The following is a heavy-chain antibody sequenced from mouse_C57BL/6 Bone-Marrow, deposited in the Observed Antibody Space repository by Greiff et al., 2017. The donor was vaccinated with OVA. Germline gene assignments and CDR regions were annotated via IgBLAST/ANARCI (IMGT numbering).Heavy chain of an antibody. Sequence: VQLQQPGAELVKPGASVKLSCTASGYTFTSYWMHWVKQRPGQGLEWIGMIHPNSGSTNYKEKFKSKATLTVDKSSSTAYMQLSSLTSEDSAVYYCARLDYYGSYYAMDYWGQGTSVTVSS. V-gene: IGHV1-64*01. CDR1: GYTFTSYW. J-gene: IGHJ4*01. CDR3: ARLDYYGSYYAMDY. CDR2: IHPNSGST. D-gene: IGHD1-1*01.